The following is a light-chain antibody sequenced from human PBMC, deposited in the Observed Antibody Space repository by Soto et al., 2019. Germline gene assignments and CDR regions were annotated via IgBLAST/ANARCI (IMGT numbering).Light chain of an antibody. CDR3: SLWTSGATYA. CDR2: DVN. CDR1: SSDVGAYNY. V-gene: IGLV2-14*03. J-gene: IGLJ1*01. Sequence: QSVLTQPASVSGSPGQSITISCAGTSSDVGAYNYVSWYQHHPGKAPKLMIYDVNNRPSGDSNRFSGSKSGNTASLTISGLQAEDEADYHCSLWTSGATYASGSGTKVTV.